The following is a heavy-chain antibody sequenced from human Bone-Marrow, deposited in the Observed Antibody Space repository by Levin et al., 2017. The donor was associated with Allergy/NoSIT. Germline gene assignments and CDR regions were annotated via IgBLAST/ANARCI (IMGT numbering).Heavy chain of an antibody. Sequence: PSETLSLTCIVSGESIRSSKWWSWVRQSPGKGLEWFGEIYHSGSTKYNPSLKSRVTISVDKSHNLFSLNLKSVTAADTAVYYCARGLCFGDSLSYYGMDIWGQGTALIVSS. CDR2: IYHSGST. V-gene: IGHV4-4*02. D-gene: IGHD3-10*01. CDR1: GESIRSSKW. J-gene: IGHJ6*02. CDR3: ARGLCFGDSLSYYGMDI.